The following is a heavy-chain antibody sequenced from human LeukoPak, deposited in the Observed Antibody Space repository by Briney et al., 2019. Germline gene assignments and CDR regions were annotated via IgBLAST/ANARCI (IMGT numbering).Heavy chain of an antibody. CDR2: IIPIFGTA. Sequence: SVKVSCKASGGTFSSYAISWVRQAPGQGLEWRGGIIPIFGTANYAQKFQGRVTITADESTSTAYMELSSLRSEDTAVYYCARAVVPAAFDAFDIWGQGTMVTVSS. CDR3: ARAVVPAAFDAFDI. D-gene: IGHD2-2*01. J-gene: IGHJ3*02. V-gene: IGHV1-69*13. CDR1: GGTFSSYA.